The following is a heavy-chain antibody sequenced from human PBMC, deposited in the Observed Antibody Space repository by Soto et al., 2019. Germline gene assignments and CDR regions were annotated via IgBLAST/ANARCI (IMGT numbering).Heavy chain of an antibody. Sequence: QVQLVQSGAEVRKPGSSVKVSCKASGGTFSRHGISWVRQAPGQGLEWMGGIIPIFGTANHAQKFQGRVTITADESTSTAYMELSSLRSEDTAVYYCARGWGYDNNDYYYAYWGQGTQVIVSS. CDR1: GGTFSRHG. J-gene: IGHJ4*02. CDR2: IIPIFGTA. CDR3: ARGWGYDNNDYYYAY. D-gene: IGHD3-22*01. V-gene: IGHV1-69*01.